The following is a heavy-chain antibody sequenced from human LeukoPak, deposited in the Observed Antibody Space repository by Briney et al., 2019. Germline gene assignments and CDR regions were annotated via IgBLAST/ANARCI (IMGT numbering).Heavy chain of an antibody. V-gene: IGHV3-53*01. CDR3: ARDPQSSQQLVSY. CDR1: GFTVSRNY. D-gene: IGHD6-13*01. J-gene: IGHJ4*02. CDR2: IYSDGST. Sequence: PGGSLRLSCAASGFTVSRNYMTWVRQAPGKGLEWVSVIYSDGSTYYADSVKGRFTISRDNSKNTLFLQMNSLRVEDTAVYYCARDPQSSQQLVSYWGQGTLVTVSS.